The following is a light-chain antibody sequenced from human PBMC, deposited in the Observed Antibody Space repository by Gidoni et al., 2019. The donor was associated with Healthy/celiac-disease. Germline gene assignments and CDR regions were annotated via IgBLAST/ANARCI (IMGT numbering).Light chain of an antibody. J-gene: IGLJ2*01. CDR1: KLGDKY. CDR2: QDS. CDR3: QAWDSSTAV. Sequence: SYELTQPPSVSVSPGQTASITSSGDKLGDKYACWYQQKPGQSPVLVIYQDSKRPSVFPERFSGSNSGNTATLTISGTQAMDEADYYCQAWDSSTAVFGGGTTLTVL. V-gene: IGLV3-1*01.